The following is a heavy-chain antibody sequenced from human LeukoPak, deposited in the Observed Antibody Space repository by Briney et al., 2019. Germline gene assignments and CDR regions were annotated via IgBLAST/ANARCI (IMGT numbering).Heavy chain of an antibody. J-gene: IGHJ4*02. CDR2: VRYDSSNK. CDR3: ARGVGIVVNNPLDY. Sequence: GGSLRLSCAASGFTFSGYGMHWVRQAPGKGLEWVAFVRYDSSNKYYADSVKGRFTVSRDNSKNMLYLQMNSLRAEDTAVYYCARGVGIVVNNPLDYWGQGTLVTVSS. CDR1: GFTFSGYG. D-gene: IGHD3-22*01. V-gene: IGHV3-30*02.